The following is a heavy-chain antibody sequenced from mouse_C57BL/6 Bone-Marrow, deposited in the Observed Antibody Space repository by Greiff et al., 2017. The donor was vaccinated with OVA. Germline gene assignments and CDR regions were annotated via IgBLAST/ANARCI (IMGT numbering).Heavy chain of an antibody. J-gene: IGHJ3*01. CDR1: GYPFTSSG. Sequence: EVQLQQSGAELVRPGSSVKMSCKPSGYPFTSSGINWLKQRPGQGLEWIGYFYLGIGYIASNEKFKGKAALTSDTSSSTAYMQFSSLTSEDSAIYFCARDDSGFAYWGQGTLVTVSA. V-gene: IGHV1-58*01. CDR2: FYLGIGYI. CDR3: ARDDSGFAY.